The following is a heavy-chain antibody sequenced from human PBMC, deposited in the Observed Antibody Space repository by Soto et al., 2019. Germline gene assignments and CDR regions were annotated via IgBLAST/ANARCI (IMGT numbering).Heavy chain of an antibody. V-gene: IGHV4-31*03. CDR3: ARVGSFSWRRGWFGP. Sequence: QVQLQESGPGLVKPSQTLSLTCTVSGGSISSGGYYWSWIRQHPGKGLEWSGNIYYGGSTDYNPSLKGRVALSVGTSKNQFALKLSSVAAADTAVYYCARVGSFSWRRGWFGPWGQGTLVTVAP. CDR1: GGSISSGGYY. J-gene: IGHJ5*02. D-gene: IGHD3-10*01. CDR2: IYYGGST.